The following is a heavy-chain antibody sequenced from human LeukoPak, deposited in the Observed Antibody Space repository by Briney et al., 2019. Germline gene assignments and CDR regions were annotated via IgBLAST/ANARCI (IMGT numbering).Heavy chain of an antibody. CDR2: IYFGDSDT. D-gene: IGHD2-8*01. Sequence: GESLKISCKASGNNYWIGWVRQMPGKGLEWMGIIYFGDSDTRYSPSFQGQVTISVDKSISTAYLQCSSLKASDTAIYFCARHSYGLDFWGQGTLVTVSS. V-gene: IGHV5-51*01. J-gene: IGHJ4*02. CDR3: ARHSYGLDF. CDR1: GNNYW.